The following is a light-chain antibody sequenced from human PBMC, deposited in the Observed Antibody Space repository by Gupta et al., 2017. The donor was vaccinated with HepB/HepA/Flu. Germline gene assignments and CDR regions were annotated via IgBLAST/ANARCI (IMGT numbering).Light chain of an antibody. CDR2: LGS. CDR1: QSLLHSNGYNY. CDR3: QQAIKSPLT. V-gene: IGKV2-28*01. J-gene: IGKJ1*01. Sequence: DIVMTQSPLSLPVTPGEPASISCRSSQSLLHSNGYNYLDWYLQKPGQSPQLLIYLGSNRASGVPDRFSGSGSGTEFTLNISSVEAEDFGVYYCQQAIKSPLTFGQGTKVEIK.